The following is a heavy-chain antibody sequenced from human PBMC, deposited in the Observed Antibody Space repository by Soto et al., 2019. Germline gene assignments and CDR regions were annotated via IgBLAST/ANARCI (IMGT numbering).Heavy chain of an antibody. CDR1: GYTFTGYY. Sequence: ASVKVSCKASGYTFTGYYMHWVRQAPGQGLEWMGWINPNSGGTNYAQKFQGWVTMTRDTSISTAYMELSRLRSDDTAVYYCARDRCSGGSCYSMDVWGQGTKVTVSS. CDR2: INPNSGGT. D-gene: IGHD2-15*01. J-gene: IGHJ6*02. V-gene: IGHV1-2*04. CDR3: ARDRCSGGSCYSMDV.